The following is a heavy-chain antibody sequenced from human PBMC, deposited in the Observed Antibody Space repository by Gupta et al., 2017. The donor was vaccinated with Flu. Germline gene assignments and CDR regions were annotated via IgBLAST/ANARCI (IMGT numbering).Heavy chain of an antibody. V-gene: IGHV3-30*18. Sequence: QVQLVESGGGVVQPGRFLRLSCAASGFTFSSYGMHWVRQAPGKGLEWVAVISYDGSNKYYADSVKGRFTISRDNSKNTLYLQMNSLRAEDTAVYYCAKDGGYCSGGSCYMDDWGQGTLVTVSS. CDR1: GFTFSSYG. D-gene: IGHD2-15*01. J-gene: IGHJ4*02. CDR2: ISYDGSNK. CDR3: AKDGGYCSGGSCYMDD.